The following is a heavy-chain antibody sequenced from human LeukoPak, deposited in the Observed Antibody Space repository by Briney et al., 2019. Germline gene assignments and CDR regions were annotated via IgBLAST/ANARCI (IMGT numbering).Heavy chain of an antibody. J-gene: IGHJ3*02. Sequence: RRSLRLSCAASGFTFSSYWMHWVRQGPGKGLVWVSRINSDGRTTSYVDSVKGRFTISRENARNTLYLQMNCLRAEDTAVYYCARDGPPSRGVVILAYAFDIWGQGTMVTVSS. CDR3: ARDGPPSRGVVILAYAFDI. D-gene: IGHD3-3*01. V-gene: IGHV3-74*01. CDR2: INSDGRTT. CDR1: GFTFSSYW.